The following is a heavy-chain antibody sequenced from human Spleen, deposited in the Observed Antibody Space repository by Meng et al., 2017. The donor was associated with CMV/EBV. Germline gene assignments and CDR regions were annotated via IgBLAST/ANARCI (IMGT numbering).Heavy chain of an antibody. CDR3: TRAAFFYDSSAHMAY. D-gene: IGHD3-22*01. CDR2: INPSGGST. V-gene: IGHV1-46*01. Sequence: ASVKVSCKASGYTFTSHYMHWVRQAPGQGLEWMGIINPSGGSTSYAQRFQGRVTMTRDTSTSTVYMELSSLRSEDTAVYYCTRAAFFYDSSAHMAYWGQGTLVTVSS. J-gene: IGHJ4*02. CDR1: GYTFTSHY.